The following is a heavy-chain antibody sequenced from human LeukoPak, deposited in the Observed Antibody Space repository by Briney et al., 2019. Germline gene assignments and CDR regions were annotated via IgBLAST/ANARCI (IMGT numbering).Heavy chain of an antibody. CDR1: GFPFSRYS. J-gene: IGHJ4*02. CDR2: IKPDGTTK. V-gene: IGHV3-7*03. D-gene: IGHD6-13*01. Sequence: PGGSLRLSCAASGFPFSRYSMTWVRQAPGKGLEWVANIKPDGTTKFYVDSVKGRFTISRDNALNSLYLQMNSLRAEDTAIYYCARSIPYGTTWYGRSDYWGQGTLVTVSS. CDR3: ARSIPYGTTWYGRSDY.